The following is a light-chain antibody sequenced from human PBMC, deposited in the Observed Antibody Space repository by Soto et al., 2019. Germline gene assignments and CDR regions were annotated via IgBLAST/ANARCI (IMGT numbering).Light chain of an antibody. CDR1: RSNISGTNY. V-gene: IGLV1-47*02. CDR3: ASWDDRLGAVI. Sequence: QSVLTQPPSASGTPGQKVFISCSGSRSNISGTNYAYWYQQLPGAAPKLLMHSNNLRPSGVPERISGSKFGTAASLAISGLRSEDEAVYYCASWDDRLGAVIFGGGTKVTVL. CDR2: SNN. J-gene: IGLJ2*01.